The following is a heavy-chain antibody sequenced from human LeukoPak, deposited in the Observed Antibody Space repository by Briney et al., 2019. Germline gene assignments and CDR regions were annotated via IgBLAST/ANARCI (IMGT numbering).Heavy chain of an antibody. J-gene: IGHJ4*02. D-gene: IGHD6-19*01. CDR2: TFYRSEWKY. CDR1: GDSVSSTRTA. Sequence: SQTLSLTCAISGDSVSSTRTAWNWIRQSPARGLEWRGRTFYRSEWKYHYSPSVKSRISVKPNTSTHQLYLQLHSVTPEDKAVYYCARCSGWFDCWGQGILVTVSS. V-gene: IGHV6-1*01. CDR3: ARCSGWFDC.